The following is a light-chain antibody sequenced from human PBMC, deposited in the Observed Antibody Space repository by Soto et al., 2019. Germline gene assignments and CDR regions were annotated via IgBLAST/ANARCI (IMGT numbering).Light chain of an antibody. CDR1: QSVSSSY. CDR3: QHYGSSWT. J-gene: IGKJ1*01. Sequence: EIVFTQSPVTLSLSPVERATLSCRASQSVSSSYLAWYQQKPGQAPRLLIYGASSRATGIPDRFSGSGSGTDFTLTISRLEPEDFAVYYCQHYGSSWTFGQGTKVDIK. CDR2: GAS. V-gene: IGKV3-20*01.